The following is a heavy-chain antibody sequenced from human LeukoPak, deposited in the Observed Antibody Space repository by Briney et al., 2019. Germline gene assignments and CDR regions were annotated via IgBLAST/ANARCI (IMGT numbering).Heavy chain of an antibody. D-gene: IGHD6-13*01. J-gene: IGHJ4*02. CDR3: ARDNGGSSYEHYFDY. CDR1: GYTFTGYY. V-gene: IGHV1-2*02. Sequence: ASVKVSCKASGYTFTGYYMHWVRQAPGQGLEWMGWINPNSGVTNYAQKFQGRVTMTRDTSISTAYMELSRLRSDDTAVYYCARDNGGSSYEHYFDYWGQGTLVTVSS. CDR2: INPNSGVT.